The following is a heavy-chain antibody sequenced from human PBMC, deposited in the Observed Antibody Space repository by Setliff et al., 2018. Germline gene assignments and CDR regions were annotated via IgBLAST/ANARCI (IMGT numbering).Heavy chain of an antibody. Sequence: GASVKVSCKTSGYIFTSYGISWVRLAPGQGLEWMGWISAYNGNTNYAQKLQGRVTMTTDTSTTTAYMELRSLRSDDTAVYYCARDVSADGWYFDLWGRGTLVTVSS. V-gene: IGHV1-18*01. CDR2: ISAYNGNT. CDR3: ARDVSADGWYFDL. CDR1: GYIFTSYG. J-gene: IGHJ2*01.